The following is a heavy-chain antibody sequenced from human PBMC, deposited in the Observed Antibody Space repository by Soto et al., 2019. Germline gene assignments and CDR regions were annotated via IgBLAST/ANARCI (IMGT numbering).Heavy chain of an antibody. CDR3: ASGGNWFDP. V-gene: IGHV4-59*01. CDR2: MYYNGNI. J-gene: IGHJ5*02. Sequence: SETLSLTCNVSSGSISNYYWTWIRQSPEKGLGWIGYMYYNGNINYNPSLKSRVTISIDTSKNQFSLTLKSVTAADTAVYYCASGGNWFDPWGQGVLVTVSS. CDR1: SGSISNYY. D-gene: IGHD3-16*01.